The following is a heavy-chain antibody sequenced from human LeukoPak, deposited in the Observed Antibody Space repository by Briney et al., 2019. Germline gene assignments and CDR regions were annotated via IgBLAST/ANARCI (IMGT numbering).Heavy chain of an antibody. V-gene: IGHV3-23*01. D-gene: IGHD7-27*01. CDR3: ANRRLGRGAFDI. J-gene: IGHJ3*02. CDR1: GFTFSSYD. CDR2: ISGSDEST. Sequence: GGSLRLSCAASGFTFSSYDMSWNRQAPGKGLEWVSEISGSDESTKYVDSVKGRFTISRDNSKNTLYLLLNSLRVDDTAVYYCANRRLGRGAFDIWGQGTMVTVSS.